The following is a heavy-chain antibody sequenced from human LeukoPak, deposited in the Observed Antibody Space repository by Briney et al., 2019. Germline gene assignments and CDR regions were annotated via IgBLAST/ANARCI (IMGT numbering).Heavy chain of an antibody. CDR2: IHYDGSNN. CDR1: GFTFSSYA. CDR3: AKDHGSSDWYYFDY. J-gene: IGHJ4*02. V-gene: IGHV3-30*02. D-gene: IGHD6-13*01. Sequence: GGSLRLSCAASGFTFSSYAMHWVRQAPGKGLEWVAFIHYDGSNNYYADSVKGRFTISRDNSKNTLYLQINTLRADDTAVYYCAKDHGSSDWYYFDYWGQGTLVTVSS.